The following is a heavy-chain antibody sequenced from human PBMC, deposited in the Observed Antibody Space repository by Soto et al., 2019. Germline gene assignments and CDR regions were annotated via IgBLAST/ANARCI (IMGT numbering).Heavy chain of an antibody. Sequence: VGSLSVSCAASGFTFSNAWRSGVRRAPVKVLEWVGRIKSKTDGGTTDYAAPVKGRFTISRDDSKNTLYLQMNSLKTEDTAVYYCTTDKYYDFWSGSDAFDIWGQGTMATVSS. CDR3: TTDKYYDFWSGSDAFDI. CDR2: IKSKTDGGTT. J-gene: IGHJ3*02. D-gene: IGHD3-3*01. V-gene: IGHV3-15*01. CDR1: GFTFSNAW.